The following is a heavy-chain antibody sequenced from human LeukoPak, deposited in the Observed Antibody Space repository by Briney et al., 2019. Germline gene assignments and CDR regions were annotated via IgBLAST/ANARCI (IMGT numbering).Heavy chain of an antibody. Sequence: ASVKASCKASGYTFTSYGISWVRQAPGQGLEWMGWISAYNGNTNYAQKLQGRVTMTTDTSTSTDYMELRGLRSDDRAVYYCARSSTGYYSVWGQGTLVTVSS. V-gene: IGHV1-18*01. D-gene: IGHD3-9*01. CDR1: GYTFTSYG. CDR2: ISAYNGNT. J-gene: IGHJ4*02. CDR3: ARSSTGYYSV.